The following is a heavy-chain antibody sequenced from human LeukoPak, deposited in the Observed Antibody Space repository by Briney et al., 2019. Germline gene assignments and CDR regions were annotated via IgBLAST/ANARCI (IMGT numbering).Heavy chain of an antibody. CDR2: INPSGGST. D-gene: IGHD2-2*01. Sequence: ASVKVSCKASGYTFTSYYMHWVRQAPGQGLEWMGIINPSGGSTSYAQKFQGRVTMTRDTSTSTVYMELSSLRSEDTAVYYCARDWGYCSSTSCNSGYWGQGTLVTVSS. CDR1: GYTFTSYY. J-gene: IGHJ4*02. V-gene: IGHV1-46*01. CDR3: ARDWGYCSSTSCNSGY.